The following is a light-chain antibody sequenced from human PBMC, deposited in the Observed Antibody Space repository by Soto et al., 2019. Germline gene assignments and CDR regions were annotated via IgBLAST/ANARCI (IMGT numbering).Light chain of an antibody. J-gene: IGKJ1*01. Sequence: DIQMTQSPSSLSASVGDRVTITCRASQRISTYLNWYQQKPGKAPDLLIYRASSLKSGDPSRFSGSGFGTHFSLTISSLQPEDFATYYCQQSYTTVWTFGQGTKV. CDR1: QRISTY. CDR3: QQSYTTVWT. CDR2: RAS. V-gene: IGKV1-39*01.